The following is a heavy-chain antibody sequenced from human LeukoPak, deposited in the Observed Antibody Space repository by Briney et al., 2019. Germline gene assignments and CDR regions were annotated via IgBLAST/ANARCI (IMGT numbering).Heavy chain of an antibody. CDR3: AELGITMIGGV. CDR2: ISSTTSTI. Sequence: GGSLRLSCAASGFTFSSYSMNWVRQAPGKGLEWVSYISSTTSTIYYADSVKGRFTISRDNAKNSLYLQMNSLRAEDTAVYYCAELGITMIGGVWGKGTTVTISS. D-gene: IGHD3-10*02. CDR1: GFTFSSYS. V-gene: IGHV3-48*04. J-gene: IGHJ6*04.